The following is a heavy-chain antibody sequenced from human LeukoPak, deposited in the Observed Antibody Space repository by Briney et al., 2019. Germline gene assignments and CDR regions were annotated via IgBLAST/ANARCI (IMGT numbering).Heavy chain of an antibody. Sequence: SVKVSCKASGGTFSSYAISWVRQAPGQGLEWMGRIIPIFGIANYAQKSQGRVTITADKSTSTAYMELSSLRSEDTAVYYCARDGLGNYGMDVWGQGTTVTVSS. V-gene: IGHV1-69*04. J-gene: IGHJ6*02. CDR3: ARDGLGNYGMDV. D-gene: IGHD7-27*01. CDR1: GGTFSSYA. CDR2: IIPIFGIA.